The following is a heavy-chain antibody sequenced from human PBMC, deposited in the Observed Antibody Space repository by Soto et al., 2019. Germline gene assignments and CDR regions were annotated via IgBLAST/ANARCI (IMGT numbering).Heavy chain of an antibody. V-gene: IGHV3-11*05. Sequence: QVQLVESGGGLVKPGGSLRLSCAASGFTFSDYYMSWIRQAPGKGLEWVSYISSSSSYTNYADSVKGRFTISRDNAKNSLYLQMNSLRAEDTAVYYCARWGETTMVRGVITSWFDPWGQGTLVTVSS. D-gene: IGHD3-10*01. J-gene: IGHJ5*02. CDR3: ARWGETTMVRGVITSWFDP. CDR1: GFTFSDYY. CDR2: ISSSSSYT.